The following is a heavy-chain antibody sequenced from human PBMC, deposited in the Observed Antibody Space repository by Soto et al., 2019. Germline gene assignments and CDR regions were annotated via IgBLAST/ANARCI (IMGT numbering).Heavy chain of an antibody. J-gene: IGHJ4*02. V-gene: IGHV3-23*01. CDR3: SQGWGGY. CDR1: GFTLSSYV. D-gene: IGHD1-26*01. CDR2: ISAGSGST. Sequence: EVRLLESGGGLVEPGGSLRLSCVASGFTLSSYVTSWVRQAPGKGLEWVSGISAGSGSTHYADSVKGRFTISRDESKNTLYLQMNNLRVEGTALYYGSQGWGGYWGQGTVVTVSS.